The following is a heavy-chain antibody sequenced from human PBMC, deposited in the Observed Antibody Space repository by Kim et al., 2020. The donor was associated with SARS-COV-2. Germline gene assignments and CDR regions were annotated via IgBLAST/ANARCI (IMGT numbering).Heavy chain of an antibody. J-gene: IGHJ5*02. Sequence: GGSLRLSCAASGFTFSSYGMHWVRQAPGKGLEWVAVIWYDGSNKYYADSVKGRFTVSRDNSKNTLYLQMNSLRAEDTAVYYCARVAGRDSSTSGHSPAVCWFDPWGQGTLVTVSS. CDR3: ARVAGRDSSTSGHSPAVCWFDP. CDR1: GFTFSSYG. V-gene: IGHV3-33*01. D-gene: IGHD2-2*01. CDR2: IWYDGSNK.